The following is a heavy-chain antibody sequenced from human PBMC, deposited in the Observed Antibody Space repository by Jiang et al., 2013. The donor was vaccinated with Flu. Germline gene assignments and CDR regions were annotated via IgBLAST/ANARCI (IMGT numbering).Heavy chain of an antibody. CDR3: ARETSTYYYDSSGYQYFQH. D-gene: IGHD3-22*01. J-gene: IGHJ1*01. V-gene: IGHV3-48*02. Sequence: YYADSVKGRFTISRDNAKNSLYLQMNSLRDEDTAVYYCARETSTYYYDSSGYQYFQHWGQGTLVTVSS.